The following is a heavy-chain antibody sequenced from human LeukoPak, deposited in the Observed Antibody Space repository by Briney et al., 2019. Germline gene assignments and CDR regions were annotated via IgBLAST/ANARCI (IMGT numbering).Heavy chain of an antibody. J-gene: IGHJ6*02. CDR1: GFTFSSYA. CDR2: ISGSGGTT. CDR3: AKCLTDYYYGMDV. V-gene: IGHV3-23*01. Sequence: PGGSLRLSCAASGFTFSSYAMSWVRQAPGKGLEWVSAISGSGGTTYYADSVKGRFTISRDNSKNTLHLQMNSLRAEDTAVYYCAKCLTDYYYGMDVWGQGTTVTVSS. D-gene: IGHD4/OR15-4a*01.